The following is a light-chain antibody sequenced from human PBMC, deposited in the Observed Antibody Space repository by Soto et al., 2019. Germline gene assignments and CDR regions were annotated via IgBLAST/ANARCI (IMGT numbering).Light chain of an antibody. CDR1: QSIDSW. V-gene: IGKV1-5*03. J-gene: IGKJ1*01. CDR2: KAS. Sequence: DIQMTQSPSTLSSSVGDRVTITCRASQSIDSWLAWYQQKPGKAPKLLMYKASSLESGVPSRFSGSGSETDFTLTISSLQPDDFATYYCQHYKSYPWTFGQGTKVEIK. CDR3: QHYKSYPWT.